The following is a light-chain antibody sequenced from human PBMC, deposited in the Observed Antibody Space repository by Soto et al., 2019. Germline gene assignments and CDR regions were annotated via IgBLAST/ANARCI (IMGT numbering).Light chain of an antibody. CDR3: LQHDSYPRT. Sequence: DIQMTQSPSSLFAPVGDRVTITCRASQGIRNNLGWYQQRPGEAPKRLIYGASSLQRGVPSRFSGSGSGTEFTLTISSLRPEDSATYYCLQHDSYPRTFGQGTKLEIK. CDR2: GAS. CDR1: QGIRNN. J-gene: IGKJ1*01. V-gene: IGKV1-17*01.